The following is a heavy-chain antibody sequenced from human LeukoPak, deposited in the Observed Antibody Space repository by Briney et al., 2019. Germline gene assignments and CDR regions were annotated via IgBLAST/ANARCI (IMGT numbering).Heavy chain of an antibody. J-gene: IGHJ4*02. V-gene: IGHV4-34*01. CDR3: ARGGHCSGGTCYSSVFFFDY. Sequence: PSETLSLTCAVYGDSFSGYYWAWIRQPPGKGLEWIGEINHVGRTNYNPSLKSRVTISVDTSKNQFSLKLSSVTAADTAVYYCARGGHCSGGTCYSSVFFFDYWGQGTLVTVSS. D-gene: IGHD2-15*01. CDR2: INHVGRT. CDR1: GDSFSGYY.